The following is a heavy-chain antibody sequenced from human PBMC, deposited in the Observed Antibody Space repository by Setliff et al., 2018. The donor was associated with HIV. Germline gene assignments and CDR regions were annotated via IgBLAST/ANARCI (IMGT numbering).Heavy chain of an antibody. D-gene: IGHD6-19*01. V-gene: IGHV1-18*01. CDR2: VNTNNDKT. Sequence: WASVKVSCKASGYTFTNFGITWVRQVPGQGLEWMGWVNTNNDKTNYAQKFQGRVTMTTDRSTKTAYLDLGSLRPDDTAVYYCARDLYTSGWPNWFYPWGPGTLVTVSS. J-gene: IGHJ5*02. CDR1: GYTFTNFG. CDR3: ARDLYTSGWPNWFYP.